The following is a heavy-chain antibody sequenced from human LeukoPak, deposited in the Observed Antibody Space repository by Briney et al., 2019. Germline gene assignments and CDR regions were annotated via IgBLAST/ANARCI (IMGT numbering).Heavy chain of an antibody. CDR1: GFTFSSYG. J-gene: IGHJ4*02. V-gene: IGHV3-30*18. CDR2: ISYDGSNK. D-gene: IGHD3-3*01. CDR3: AKTPPTNSDFWSDYFYFDY. Sequence: PGRSLRLSCAASGFTFSSYGMHWVRQAPGKGLEWVAVISYDGSNKYYADSVKGRFTISRDNSKNTLYLQMNSLRAEDTAVYYCAKTPPTNSDFWSDYFYFDYWGQGTLVTVSS.